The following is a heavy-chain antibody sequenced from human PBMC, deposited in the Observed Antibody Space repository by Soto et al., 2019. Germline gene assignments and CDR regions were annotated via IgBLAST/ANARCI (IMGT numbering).Heavy chain of an antibody. V-gene: IGHV3-33*01. D-gene: IGHD4-17*01. CDR2: IWYDGSNK. Sequence: QVQLVESGGGVVQPGRSLRLSCVASGFTFSNYGMHWVRQAPGKGLEWVAVIWYDGSNKYYVDSVKGRFTISRDNSKNTLFLQMNSLTAEDTAVYYCARDGLSTAHCGMDVWGQGTTVTVSS. J-gene: IGHJ6*02. CDR1: GFTFSNYG. CDR3: ARDGLSTAHCGMDV.